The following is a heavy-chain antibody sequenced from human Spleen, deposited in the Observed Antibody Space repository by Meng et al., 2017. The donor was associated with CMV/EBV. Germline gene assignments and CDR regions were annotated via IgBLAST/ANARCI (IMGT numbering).Heavy chain of an antibody. CDR3: ARGRLEYRD. J-gene: IGHJ4*02. CDR1: GGTLRSYG. Sequence: SVKVSCKASGGTLRSYGISWVRQAPGQGLEWMGGIIPMFGTANYAQRFQGRVTITTDESTNTAYMELSSLRSEDTAVYYCARGRLEYRDWGQGTLVTVSS. D-gene: IGHD6-6*01. V-gene: IGHV1-69*05. CDR2: IIPMFGTA.